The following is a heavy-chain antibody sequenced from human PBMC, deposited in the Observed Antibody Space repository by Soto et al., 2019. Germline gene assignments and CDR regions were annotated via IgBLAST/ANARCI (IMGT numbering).Heavy chain of an antibody. CDR3: ARLIGNSWLDS. V-gene: IGHV4-30-4*01. J-gene: IGHJ5*01. Sequence: HSETLSLTCTVSGGSISSGDYYWSWIRQPPGKGLEWIGYIYYSGSTYYNPSLKSRVTISVDTSKNQFSLKLSSVTADDTAVYYCARLIGNSWLDSWGQGTLVTVSS. CDR2: IYYSGST. CDR1: GGSISSGDYY. D-gene: IGHD2-8*01.